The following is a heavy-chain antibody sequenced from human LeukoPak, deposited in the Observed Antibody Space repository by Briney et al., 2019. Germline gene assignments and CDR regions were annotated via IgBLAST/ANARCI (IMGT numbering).Heavy chain of an antibody. J-gene: IGHJ4*02. V-gene: IGHV3-21*01. CDR2: ISSSSSYI. Sequence: GGSLRLSCAASGFTFSSYSMNWVRQAPGKGLEWVSSISSSSSYIYYADSVKGRFAISRDNAKNSLYLQMNSLRAEDTAVYYCARDRSDSPTFDYWGQGTLVTVSS. CDR1: GFTFSSYS. D-gene: IGHD2-21*01. CDR3: ARDRSDSPTFDY.